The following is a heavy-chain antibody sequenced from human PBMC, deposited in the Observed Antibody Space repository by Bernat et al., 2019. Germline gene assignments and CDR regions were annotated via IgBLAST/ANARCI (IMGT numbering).Heavy chain of an antibody. D-gene: IGHD3-22*01. Sequence: QVQLVESGGGVVQPGRSLRLSCAASGFTFSSYAMHWVRQAPGKGLGWVAVISYDGSNKYYADTVKGRFTISRDNSKNTLYLQMNSLRAEDTAMYCCARALYYYDSSGPGAFDIWGQGTMVTVSS. CDR3: ARALYYYDSSGPGAFDI. J-gene: IGHJ3*02. V-gene: IGHV3-30-3*01. CDR1: GFTFSSYA. CDR2: ISYDGSNK.